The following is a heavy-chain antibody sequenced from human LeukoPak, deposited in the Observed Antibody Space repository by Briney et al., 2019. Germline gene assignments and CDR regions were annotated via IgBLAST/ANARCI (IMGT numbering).Heavy chain of an antibody. CDR3: TTGGVVVVVAATLADY. D-gene: IGHD2-15*01. CDR1: GFTFSNAW. Sequence: PGGSLRLSCAVSGFTFSNAWMSWVRQAPGKGLEWVGRIKSKTDGGTTDYAAPVKGRFTISRDDSKNTLYLQMNSLKTEDTAVYYCTTGGVVVVVAATLADYWGQGTLVTVSS. J-gene: IGHJ4*02. V-gene: IGHV3-15*01. CDR2: IKSKTDGGTT.